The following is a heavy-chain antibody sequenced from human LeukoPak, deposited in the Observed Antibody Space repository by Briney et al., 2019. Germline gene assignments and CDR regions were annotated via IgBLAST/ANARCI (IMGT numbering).Heavy chain of an antibody. CDR3: ARVAGYDYVWGSYSRWFDP. CDR1: GVSISSGGYS. V-gene: IGHV4-30-2*01. CDR2: IYHSGST. J-gene: IGHJ5*02. Sequence: RTSETLSLTCAVSGVSISSGGYSWSWIRQPPGKGLEWIGYIYHSGSTYYNPSLKSRVTISVDRSKNQFSLKLSSVTAADTAVYYCARVAGYDYVWGSYSRWFDPWGQGTLVTVSS. D-gene: IGHD3-16*01.